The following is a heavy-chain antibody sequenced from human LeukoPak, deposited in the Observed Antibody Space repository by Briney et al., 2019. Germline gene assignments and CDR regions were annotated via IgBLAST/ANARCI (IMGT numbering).Heavy chain of an antibody. CDR1: GFSFSRHA. CDR3: ARYGSGRNYIDPFVF. J-gene: IGHJ4*02. Sequence: GGSLRLSCAASGFSFSRHAMNWVRQSPGKGLEWISHISGGSDIIEYADSVRGRFTISRDNGRGSLYLQMNSLRVEDTAGYYCARYGSGRNYIDPFVFWGQGTLVAVSS. CDR2: ISGGSDII. D-gene: IGHD3-10*01. V-gene: IGHV3-48*01.